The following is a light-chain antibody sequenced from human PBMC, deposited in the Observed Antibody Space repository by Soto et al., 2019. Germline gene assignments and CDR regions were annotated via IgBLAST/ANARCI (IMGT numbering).Light chain of an antibody. CDR1: SSNVGGYDF. CDR2: DVN. Sequence: QSVLTQPRSLSGSPGQSVTISCTGTSSNVGGYDFVSWYQQHPGKAPKLIVYDVNKRASGVPDRFSGSKSGNTASLTISGLQAEDEADYFCCSYAGNYRVFGGGTQLTVL. J-gene: IGLJ2*01. CDR3: CSYAGNYRV. V-gene: IGLV2-11*01.